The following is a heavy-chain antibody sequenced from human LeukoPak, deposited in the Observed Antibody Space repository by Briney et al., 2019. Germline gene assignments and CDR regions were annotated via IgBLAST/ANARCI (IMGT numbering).Heavy chain of an antibody. CDR3: VREIGNSGNYD. D-gene: IGHD3-16*01. CDR2: IYRGDAT. J-gene: IGHJ4*02. Sequence: GGPLRLSCAASGFIISSDYMSWVRQAPGKGLEWVSVIYRGDATYYAESVKGRFTISRDRSKNTLYLQMNSLSAEDTAMYYCVREIGNSGNYDWGQGTLVTVSS. V-gene: IGHV3-53*01. CDR1: GFIISSDY.